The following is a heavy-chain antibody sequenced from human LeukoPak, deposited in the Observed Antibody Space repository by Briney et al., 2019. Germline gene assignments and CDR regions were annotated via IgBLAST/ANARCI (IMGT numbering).Heavy chain of an antibody. CDR1: GCSISSSSYY. CDR3: ARPRGSRTSAFDI. Sequence: SETLPLSCTVTGCSISSSSYYWGWIRQPPGKGLEWIGSIYYSGSTYYNSSLKSRVTISVDTSKNQFSLRLSSVTAADTAVYYCARPRGSRTSAFDIWGPGTMVTVSS. V-gene: IGHV4-39*01. D-gene: IGHD3-16*01. CDR2: IYYSGST. J-gene: IGHJ3*02.